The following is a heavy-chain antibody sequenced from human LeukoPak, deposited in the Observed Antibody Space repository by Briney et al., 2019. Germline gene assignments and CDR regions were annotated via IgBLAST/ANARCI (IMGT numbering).Heavy chain of an antibody. Sequence: GGSLRLSCAASGFTFSSYEMAWVRQPPGKGLGWLSCISSGGTTIYYADSVKGRFTISRDNAENSLYLQVSSLRAEDTAVYYCARYSSPINWGQGTLVTVSS. V-gene: IGHV3-48*03. CDR3: ARYSSPIN. CDR2: ISSGGTTI. J-gene: IGHJ4*02. CDR1: GFTFSSYE. D-gene: IGHD3-22*01.